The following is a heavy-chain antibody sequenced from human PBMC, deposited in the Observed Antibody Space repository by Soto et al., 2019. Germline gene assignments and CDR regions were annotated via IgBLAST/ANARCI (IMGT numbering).Heavy chain of an antibody. V-gene: IGHV3-30-3*01. CDR3: ARGWYVVVAATNYYYYGMDV. D-gene: IGHD2-15*01. CDR2: ISYDGSNK. J-gene: IGHJ6*02. Sequence: GGSLRLSCAASGFTFSSYAMHWVRQAPGKGLEWVAVISYDGSNKYYADSVKGRFTISRDNSKNTLYLQMNSLRAEDTAVYYCARGWYVVVAATNYYYYGMDVWGQGTTVTVSS. CDR1: GFTFSSYA.